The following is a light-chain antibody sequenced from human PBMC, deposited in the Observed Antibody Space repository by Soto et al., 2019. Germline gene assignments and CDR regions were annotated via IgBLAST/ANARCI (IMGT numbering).Light chain of an antibody. CDR1: QIVSSY. J-gene: IGKJ4*01. CDR3: QQYGSSPLT. V-gene: IGKV3-20*01. CDR2: GAS. Sequence: EVVMTQSPATLSVSPGERATLSCRASQIVSSYLAWYQQQPGQAPRLLIYGASSRATGIPDRFSGSGSGTDFTLTISRLEPEDFAVYYCQQYGSSPLTFGGGTKVDIK.